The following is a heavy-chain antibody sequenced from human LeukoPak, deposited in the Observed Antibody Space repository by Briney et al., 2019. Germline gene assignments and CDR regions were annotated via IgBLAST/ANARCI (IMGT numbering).Heavy chain of an antibody. V-gene: IGHV4-59*01. Sequence: SETLSLTCTVSGGSISRYFWSWVRQPPGKGLEWIASIYYSGSTNYNPSLKSRVTMSLDTSKNQFSLKLTSVTAADTAVYYCARDPGSYYDYWGQGTLVTVSS. CDR1: GGSISRYF. J-gene: IGHJ4*02. D-gene: IGHD2-15*01. CDR2: IYYSGST. CDR3: ARDPGSYYDY.